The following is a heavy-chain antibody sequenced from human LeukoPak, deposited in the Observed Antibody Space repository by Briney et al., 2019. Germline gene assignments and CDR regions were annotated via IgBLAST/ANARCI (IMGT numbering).Heavy chain of an antibody. CDR2: INWDGGST. V-gene: IGHV3-20*04. J-gene: IGHJ4*02. CDR3: ARESQAYYYGSGSPNY. CDR1: GFTFGDYG. D-gene: IGHD3-10*01. Sequence: GGSLRLSCEDPGFTFGDYGMSWVRHAPGKGLEWVSGINWDGGSTFYADSVKGRFTISRDNSKNTLYLQMNSLRAEDTAVYYCARESQAYYYGSGSPNYWGQGTLVTVSS.